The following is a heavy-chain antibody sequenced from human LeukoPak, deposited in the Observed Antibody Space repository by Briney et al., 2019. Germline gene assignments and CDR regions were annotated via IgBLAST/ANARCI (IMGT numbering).Heavy chain of an antibody. Sequence: PSETLSLTCTVSGGSISSYYWSWIRQPPGKGLEWIGYIYYSGSANYSPSLKSRVIISVDTSRNQFSLKLSSVTAADTAVYYCARGAPSITIFGVVTRYLDYWGQRTLVTVSS. CDR2: IYYSGSA. V-gene: IGHV4-59*01. CDR1: GGSISSYY. J-gene: IGHJ4*02. D-gene: IGHD3-3*01. CDR3: ARGAPSITIFGVVTRYLDY.